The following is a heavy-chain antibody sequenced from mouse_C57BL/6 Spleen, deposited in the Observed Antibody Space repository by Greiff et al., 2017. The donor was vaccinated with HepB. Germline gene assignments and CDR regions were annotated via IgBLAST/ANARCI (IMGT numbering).Heavy chain of an antibody. V-gene: IGHV5-17*01. D-gene: IGHD1-1*01. CDR1: GFTFSDYG. CDR3: ARDGSSYRFAY. Sequence: EVQRVESGGGLVKPGGSLKLSCAASGFTFSDYGMHWVRQAPEKGLEWVAYISSGSSTIYYADTVKGRFTISRDNAKNTLFLQMTSLRSEDTAMYYCARDGSSYRFAYWGQGTLVTVSA. CDR2: ISSGSSTI. J-gene: IGHJ3*01.